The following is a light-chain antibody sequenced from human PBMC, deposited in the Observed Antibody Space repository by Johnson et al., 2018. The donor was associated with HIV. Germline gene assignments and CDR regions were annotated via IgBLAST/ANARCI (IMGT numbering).Light chain of an antibody. J-gene: IGLJ1*01. CDR3: AAWDDSLNVYV. CDR1: TSNIGSNT. Sequence: QSVLTQPPSASATPGQRVTISCSGSTSNIGSNTVSWYQQLPGTAPKLLIYRNHQRPSGVPDRISGSKSGTSASLAISGLQAEDEADYYCAAWDDSLNVYVFGTGTKVTVL. V-gene: IGLV1-44*01. CDR2: RNH.